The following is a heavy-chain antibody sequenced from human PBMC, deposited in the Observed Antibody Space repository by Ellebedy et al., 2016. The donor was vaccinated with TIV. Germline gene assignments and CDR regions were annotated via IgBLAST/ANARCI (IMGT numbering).Heavy chain of an antibody. Sequence: GESLKISCVASGFTLRTYGMHLLRQTPGKGLEWVANIKQDGSEKYYVDSVKGRFTISRDNTKNSLYLQMNSLRAEDTAVYYCSFSRLVPYWGQGTLVTVSS. D-gene: IGHD6-19*01. V-gene: IGHV3-7*03. CDR3: SFSRLVPY. CDR2: IKQDGSEK. J-gene: IGHJ4*02. CDR1: GFTLRTYG.